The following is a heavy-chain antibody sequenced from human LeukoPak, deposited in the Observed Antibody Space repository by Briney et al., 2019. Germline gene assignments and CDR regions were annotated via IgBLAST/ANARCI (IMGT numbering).Heavy chain of an antibody. CDR2: ISRDGGTT. J-gene: IGHJ4*02. Sequence: GGSLRLSCAASGFTFSSYWIHWVRQAPGKGLVWVSRISRDGGTTNYADSVKGRFTISRDNPNNRVYLQMNSLRDEDTAVYYCAKDYCGGDCYTPPLGFNYWGQGTLVTVSS. CDR3: AKDYCGGDCYTPPLGFNY. D-gene: IGHD2-21*02. V-gene: IGHV3-74*01. CDR1: GFTFSSYW.